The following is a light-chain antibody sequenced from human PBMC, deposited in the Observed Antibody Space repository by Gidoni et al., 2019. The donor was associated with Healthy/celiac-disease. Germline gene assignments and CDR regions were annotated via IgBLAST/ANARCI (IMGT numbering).Light chain of an antibody. J-gene: IGKJ2*01. CDR3: MQARQSPNT. CDR1: QSFLHSNGYNY. V-gene: IGKV2-28*01. Sequence: DIVMTQSPLSLLVTPGETSSISCRSSQSFLHSNGYNYLDWYLQKPGQSPQLLIYLGSNRASGVPDRFSGSGSGTDFTLKISRVEAEDVGVYYCMQARQSPNTFGQXTKLEIK. CDR2: LGS.